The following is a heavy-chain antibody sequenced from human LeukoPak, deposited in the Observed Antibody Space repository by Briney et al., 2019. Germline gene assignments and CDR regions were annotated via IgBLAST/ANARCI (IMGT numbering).Heavy chain of an antibody. J-gene: IGHJ3*02. CDR1: GGTFSSYA. CDR3: ARDRPYCSSTSCYGHAFDI. CDR2: IIPIFGTA. D-gene: IGHD2-2*01. V-gene: IGHV1-69*05. Sequence: ASVKVSCKASGGTFSSYAISWVRQAPGQGLEWMGGIIPIFGTANYAQKFQGRVTITTDESTSTAYMELSSLRSEDTAVYYCARDRPYCSSTSCYGHAFDIWGQGTMVTVSS.